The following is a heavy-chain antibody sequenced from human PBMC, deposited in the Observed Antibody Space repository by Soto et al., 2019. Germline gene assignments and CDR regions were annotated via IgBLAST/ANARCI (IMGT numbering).Heavy chain of an antibody. CDR1: GGTFSSYA. CDR2: IIPIFGTA. CDR3: ARENRQDTAMVTPHFGY. Sequence: SVKVSCKASGGTFSSYAISWVRQAPGQGLEWMGGIIPIFGTANYAQKFQGRVTITADESTSTAYMELSSLRSEDTAVYYCARENRQDTAMVTPHFGYWGQGTLVTVSS. D-gene: IGHD5-18*01. J-gene: IGHJ4*02. V-gene: IGHV1-69*13.